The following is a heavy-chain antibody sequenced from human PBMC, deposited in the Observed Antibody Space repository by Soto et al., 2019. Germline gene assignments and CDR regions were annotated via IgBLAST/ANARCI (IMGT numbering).Heavy chain of an antibody. CDR2: ITGSGGSK. J-gene: IGHJ6*02. CDR1: GFTFSSYA. V-gene: IGHV3-23*01. CDR3: AKGKASLNYYYYGVDV. Sequence: GASLRLSCAASGFTFSSYAMSWVRQAPGKGLEWVSAITGSGGSKYYADSVKGRFTMSRDNSKNTLYLQMNSLRAEDTAVYYCAKGKASLNYYYYGVDVWGQGTTVTVSS.